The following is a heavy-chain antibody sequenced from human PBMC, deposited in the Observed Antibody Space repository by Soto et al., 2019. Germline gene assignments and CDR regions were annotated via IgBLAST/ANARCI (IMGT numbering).Heavy chain of an antibody. D-gene: IGHD1-1*01. CDR2: IWYDGSNK. CDR3: ARDLGWNAMAIYYYYGMDV. J-gene: IGHJ6*02. V-gene: IGHV3-33*01. Sequence: SLRLSCAASGFTFSSYGMHWVRQAPGKGLEWVAVIWYDGSNKYYADSVKGRFTISRDNSKNTLYLQMNSLRAEDTAVYYCARDLGWNAMAIYYYYGMDVWGQGTTVTVSS. CDR1: GFTFSSYG.